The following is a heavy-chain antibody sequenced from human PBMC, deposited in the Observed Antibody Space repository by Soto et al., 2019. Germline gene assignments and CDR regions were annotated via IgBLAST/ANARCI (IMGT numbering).Heavy chain of an antibody. J-gene: IGHJ4*02. D-gene: IGHD6-13*01. Sequence: SVKVSCKASGGTFSSYAISWVRQAPGQGREWMGGIIPIFGTANYAQKFQGRVTMTTDTSTSTAYMELRSLRSDDTAVYYCARDLGQQLVDYWGQGTLVTVSS. CDR1: GGTFSSYA. CDR3: ARDLGQQLVDY. V-gene: IGHV1-69*05. CDR2: IIPIFGTA.